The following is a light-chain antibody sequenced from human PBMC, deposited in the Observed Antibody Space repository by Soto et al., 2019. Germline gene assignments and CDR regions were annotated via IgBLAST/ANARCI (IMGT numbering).Light chain of an antibody. CDR2: GGS. CDR3: HLYGSSPPWT. Sequence: EIVLTQSPGTLSLSPGERATLSCRASQSLSSSYLAWYQQKPGRAPRLLVYGGSSRATGIPDRFSGSGSGTDFTLTISRLEPADFALYYCHLYGSSPPWTFGQGTKVEVK. J-gene: IGKJ1*01. V-gene: IGKV3-20*01. CDR1: QSLSSSY.